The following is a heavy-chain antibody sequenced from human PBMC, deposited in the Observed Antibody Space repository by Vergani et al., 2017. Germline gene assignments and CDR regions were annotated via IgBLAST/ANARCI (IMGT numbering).Heavy chain of an antibody. J-gene: IGHJ4*02. CDR2: IVVGSGNT. D-gene: IGHD3-22*01. CDR3: AADHYYDSSGYYY. CDR1: GFTFTSSA. V-gene: IGHV1-58*02. Sequence: QLVQSGAEVKKPGASVKVSCKASGFTFTSSAMQWVRQARGQRLEWIGWIVVGSGNTNYAQKFQERVTITRDMSTSTAYMELSSLRSEDTAVYYCAADHYYDSSGYYYWGQGTLVTVSS.